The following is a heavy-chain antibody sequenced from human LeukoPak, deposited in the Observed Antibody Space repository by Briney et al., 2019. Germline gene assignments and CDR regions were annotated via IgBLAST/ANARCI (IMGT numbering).Heavy chain of an antibody. J-gene: IGHJ6*03. CDR2: IYHSGST. Sequence: SETLSLTCAVSGGSISSSNWWSWVRQPPGKGLEWIGEIYHSGSTNYNPSLKSRVTISVDTSKNQFSLKLSSVTAADTAVYYCARSDYYYYYMDVWGKGTTVTVSS. V-gene: IGHV4-4*02. CDR1: GGSISSSNW. CDR3: ARSDYYYYYMDV.